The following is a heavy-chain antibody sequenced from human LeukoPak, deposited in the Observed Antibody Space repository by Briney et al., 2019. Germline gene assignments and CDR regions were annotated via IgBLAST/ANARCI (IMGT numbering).Heavy chain of an antibody. Sequence: GGSLRLSCAASGFTFSSYEMNWVRQAPGKGLEWVSFISTTSSTIYYADSVKGRFSISRGNAKDSLYLQMTSLRAEDTAIYYCARVDPFDYWGQGTLVIVSS. CDR2: ISTTSSTI. J-gene: IGHJ4*02. D-gene: IGHD3-9*01. V-gene: IGHV3-48*03. CDR3: ARVDPFDY. CDR1: GFTFSSYE.